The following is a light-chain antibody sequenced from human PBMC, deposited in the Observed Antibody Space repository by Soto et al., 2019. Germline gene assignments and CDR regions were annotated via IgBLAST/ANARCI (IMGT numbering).Light chain of an antibody. Sequence: QSVLTQPPSVSGAPGQRVTISCTGSSSNIGAGYDVHWYQQLPGTAPKLLIYGNNNRPSGVPGRFSGSKSGTSASLAITGLQAEDEAEYYCALFMGNGISVFGTGTKVTVL. CDR1: SSNIGAGYD. V-gene: IGLV1-40*01. J-gene: IGLJ1*01. CDR3: ALFMGNGISV. CDR2: GNN.